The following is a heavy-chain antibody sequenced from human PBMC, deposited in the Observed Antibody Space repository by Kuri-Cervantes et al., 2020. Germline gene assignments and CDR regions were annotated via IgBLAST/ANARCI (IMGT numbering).Heavy chain of an antibody. D-gene: IGHD6-6*01. Sequence: SETLSLTCAVYGGSFSGYYWSWIRQPPGKGLEWIGEINHSGSTNYNPSLKSRVTISVDTSKNQFSLKLSSVTAADTAVYYCVGGKSMWGSSRGYFDYWGQGTLVTVSS. V-gene: IGHV4-34*01. J-gene: IGHJ4*02. CDR3: VGGKSMWGSSRGYFDY. CDR2: INHSGST. CDR1: GGSFSGYY.